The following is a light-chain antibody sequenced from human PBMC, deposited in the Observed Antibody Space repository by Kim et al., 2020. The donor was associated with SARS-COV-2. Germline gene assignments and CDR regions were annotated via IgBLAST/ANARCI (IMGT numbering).Light chain of an antibody. J-gene: IGLJ2*01. V-gene: IGLV6-57*01. CDR2: EDS. CDR1: GRSIAVNY. Sequence: GMTETLYCTRSGRSIAVNYVQWYQRRPGGLPTTVCYEDSQSPSGVSDRFSGSIDNSSNSASLTISGLKTEDEADYYCQSYNRSKVVFGGGTKLTVL. CDR3: QSYNRSKVV.